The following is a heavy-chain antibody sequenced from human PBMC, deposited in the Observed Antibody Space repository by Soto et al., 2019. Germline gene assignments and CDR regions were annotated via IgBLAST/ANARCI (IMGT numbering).Heavy chain of an antibody. D-gene: IGHD3-22*01. CDR1: GFTFSGSA. J-gene: IGHJ5*02. CDR2: IRSKANSYAT. V-gene: IGHV3-73*01. CDR3: TRLEIRDSSGYYYLWFDP. Sequence: GGSLRLSCAASGFTFSGSAMHWVRQASGKGLEWVGRIRSKANSYATAYAASVKGRFTISRDDSKNTAYLQMNSLKTEDTAVYYCTRLEIRDSSGYYYLWFDPWGQGTLVTVSS.